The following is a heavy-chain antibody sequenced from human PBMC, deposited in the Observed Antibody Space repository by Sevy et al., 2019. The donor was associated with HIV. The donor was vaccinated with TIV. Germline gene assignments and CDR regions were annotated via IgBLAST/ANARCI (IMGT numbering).Heavy chain of an antibody. J-gene: IGHJ4*02. V-gene: IGHV3-30*18. D-gene: IGHD3-10*01. Sequence: GGSLRLSCAASGFTFSSHGMHWVRQAPDKGLEWVAIISYDGSQKYYADSIKDRFTISRHNSKNTLYLQMNSLGPVDTAIYYCAKEGMASGPRLLWLAELLYHFDFWGQGTLVTVSS. CDR1: GFTFSSHG. CDR3: AKEGMASGPRLLWLAELLYHFDF. CDR2: ISYDGSQK.